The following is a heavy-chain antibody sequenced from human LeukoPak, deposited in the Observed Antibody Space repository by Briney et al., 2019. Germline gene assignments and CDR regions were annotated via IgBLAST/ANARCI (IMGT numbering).Heavy chain of an antibody. CDR2: IYTSGST. Sequence: SETLSLTCTVSGGSISSYYWSWIRQPAGKGLEWIGRIYTSGSTNYNPSLKSRVTMSVDTSKNQFSLKLSSVTAADTAVYYCARDGGGIVVDPVAFDIWGQGTMVTVSS. CDR1: GGSISSYY. J-gene: IGHJ3*02. CDR3: ARDGGGIVVDPVAFDI. V-gene: IGHV4-4*07. D-gene: IGHD2-2*01.